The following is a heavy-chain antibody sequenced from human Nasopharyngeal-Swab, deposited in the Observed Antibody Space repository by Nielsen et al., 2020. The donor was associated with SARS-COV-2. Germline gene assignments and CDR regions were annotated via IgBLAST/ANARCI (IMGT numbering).Heavy chain of an antibody. CDR1: GYSFRTYG. V-gene: IGHV3-23*01. CDR2: IVGRGDISGSGGST. CDR3: AKDLRGPYFF. D-gene: IGHD2/OR15-2a*01. Sequence: GESLKISCVASGYSFRTYGISWDRQAPGKGLEWVADIVGRGDISGSGGSTYYADSVKSRFTISRDNSKNTLSLQMNSLRAEDTAVYYCAKDLRGPYFFWGQGTLVTVSS. J-gene: IGHJ4*02.